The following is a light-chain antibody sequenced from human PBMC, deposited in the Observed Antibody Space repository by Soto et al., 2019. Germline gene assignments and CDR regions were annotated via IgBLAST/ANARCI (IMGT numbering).Light chain of an antibody. Sequence: DIQMTQSPSTLSASVGDRVTITCRASQSISSWLAWYQQKPGKAPKLLIYDASSLESGVPSRFSGSGSGTEFTLTISSLQPDDFVTYYCQQYNSYSPVTFGQGTKVDIK. CDR3: QQYNSYSPVT. J-gene: IGKJ1*01. CDR2: DAS. CDR1: QSISSW. V-gene: IGKV1-5*01.